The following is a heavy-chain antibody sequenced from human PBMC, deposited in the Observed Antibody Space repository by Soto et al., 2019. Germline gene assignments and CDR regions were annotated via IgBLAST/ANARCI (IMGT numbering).Heavy chain of an antibody. J-gene: IGHJ4*02. D-gene: IGHD3-22*01. CDR3: ARDASDSSGNSAY. CDR1: GFTFSSYA. V-gene: IGHV3-30-3*01. CDR2: ISYDGSKK. Sequence: GGSQRLSCAASGFTFSSYAMHWVRQAPGKGLEWVAVISYDGSKKYYADSVKGRLPIQRNNSKNTLYLKITSLRAEDTAVYYCARDASDSSGNSAYWGQGTLV.